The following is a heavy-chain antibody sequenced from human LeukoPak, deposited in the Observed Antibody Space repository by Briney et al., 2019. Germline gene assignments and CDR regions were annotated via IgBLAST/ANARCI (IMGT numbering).Heavy chain of an antibody. CDR3: ARKNYCSGGSCYSRGWFDP. D-gene: IGHD2-15*01. J-gene: IGHJ5*02. V-gene: IGHV4-59*01. Sequence: PSETLSLTCTVSGGSISSYYWSWIRQPPGRGLEWIGYIYYSGSTDYNPSLKSRVTISVDMSKNQFSLKLSSVTAEDTAMYYCARKNYCSGGSCYSRGWFDPWGQGTLVTVSS. CDR2: IYYSGST. CDR1: GGSISSYY.